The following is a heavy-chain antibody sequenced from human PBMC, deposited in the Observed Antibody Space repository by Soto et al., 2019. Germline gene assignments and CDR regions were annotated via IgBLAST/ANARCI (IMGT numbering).Heavy chain of an antibody. J-gene: IGHJ4*02. D-gene: IGHD1-7*01. Sequence: QLQLQESGPGLVKPSETLSLTCTVSGGSISSSSYYWGWIRQPPGKGLEWIGSIYYSGSTYYNPSLKSRVTISVDTSKNQFSLKLSSVTAADTAVDYCARHDRITGTTFWGQGTLVTVSS. CDR1: GGSISSSSYY. CDR3: ARHDRITGTTF. CDR2: IYYSGST. V-gene: IGHV4-39*01.